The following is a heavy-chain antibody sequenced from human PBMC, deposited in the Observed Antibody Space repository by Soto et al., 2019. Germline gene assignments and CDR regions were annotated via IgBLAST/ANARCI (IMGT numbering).Heavy chain of an antibody. Sequence: GGSLRLSCAASGFTFSSYWMSWVRQAPGKGLEWVANIKQDGSEKYYVDSVKGRFTISRDNAKNSLYLQMNSLRAEDTAVYYCARDRGDPRDAFDIWGQGTMVTVSS. CDR3: ARDRGDPRDAFDI. V-gene: IGHV3-7*01. CDR1: GFTFSSYW. CDR2: IKQDGSEK. J-gene: IGHJ3*02.